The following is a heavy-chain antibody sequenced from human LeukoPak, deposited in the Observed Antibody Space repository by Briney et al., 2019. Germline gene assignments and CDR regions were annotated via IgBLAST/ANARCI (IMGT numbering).Heavy chain of an antibody. J-gene: IGHJ4*02. CDR1: GVSITSENW. CDR2: IHHSGTT. V-gene: IGHV4-4*02. D-gene: IGHD5-18*01. CDR3: ARYGYTYGTHDY. Sequence: SGTLSLTCTVSGVSITSENWWAWVRQPPGKGLEWIGEIHHSGTTNYNPSLKSRVTISVDTSKNQFSLKMNSVTAADAAVYYCARYGYTYGTHDYWGQGTLVTVSA.